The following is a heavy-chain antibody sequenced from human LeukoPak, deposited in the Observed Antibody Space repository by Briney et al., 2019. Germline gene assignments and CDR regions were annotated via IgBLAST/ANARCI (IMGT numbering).Heavy chain of an antibody. CDR3: ARVKRGYSLYYMDV. D-gene: IGHD5-18*01. V-gene: IGHV4-59*01. J-gene: IGHJ6*03. Sequence: PSETLSLTCSVSDVSISSSYWSWIRQPPGKGLEWTGYIYYSGSTHYNPSLKSRLTISLDKAKNQFSLKVSSVTAADTAVYYCARVKRGYSLYYMDVWGKGTTVTVSS. CDR1: DVSISSSY. CDR2: IYYSGST.